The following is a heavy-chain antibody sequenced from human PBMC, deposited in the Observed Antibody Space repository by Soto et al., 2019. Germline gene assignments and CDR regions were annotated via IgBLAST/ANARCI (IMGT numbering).Heavy chain of an antibody. CDR2: IKQNGNVK. J-gene: IGHJ4*02. V-gene: IGHV3-7*05. D-gene: IGHD2-21*01. CDR3: AKGGPDAFCGGGRCYFES. Sequence: GGSLRLSCAASGFTFSSYWMSWVRQAPGKGLEWVANIKQNGNVKYYVDSVKGRFFISRDNAKNSLYLQMNSLRREDTALYYFAKGGPDAFCGGGRCYFESWGQGTQVTVSS. CDR1: GFTFSSYW.